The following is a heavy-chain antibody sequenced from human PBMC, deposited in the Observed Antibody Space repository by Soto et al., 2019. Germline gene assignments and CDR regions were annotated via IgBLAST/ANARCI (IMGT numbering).Heavy chain of an antibody. CDR1: GFTFSRYW. Sequence: EVQLVESGGGLVQPGGSLRLSCAASGFTFSRYWMSWVRQAPGKGLEWVADIKKDASEKYYVDSVKGRFTISRDNAKNSLVLQVNSLTAGDTAVYYRGRVADGGGDNRRYPHLDHRGPGTLVTVSS. CDR3: GRVADGGGDNRRYPHLDH. D-gene: IGHD2-21*01. J-gene: IGHJ4*02. V-gene: IGHV3-7*04. CDR2: IKKDASEK.